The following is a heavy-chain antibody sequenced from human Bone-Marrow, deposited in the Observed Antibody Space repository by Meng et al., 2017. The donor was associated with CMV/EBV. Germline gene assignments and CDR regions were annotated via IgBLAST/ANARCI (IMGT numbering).Heavy chain of an antibody. CDR2: ISGSGGST. J-gene: IGHJ4*02. CDR1: GFTFDDYA. Sequence: GGSLRLSCVASGFTFDDYAMHWVRQAPGKGLEWVSAISGSGGSTYYADSVKGRFTISRDNSKNTLYLQMNSLRAEDTAVYYCATQGWTTVTPFDYWGQGTLVTVSS. V-gene: IGHV3-23*01. D-gene: IGHD4-11*01. CDR3: ATQGWTTVTPFDY.